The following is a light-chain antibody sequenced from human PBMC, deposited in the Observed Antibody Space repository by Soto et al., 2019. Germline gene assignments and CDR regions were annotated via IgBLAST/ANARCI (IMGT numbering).Light chain of an antibody. V-gene: IGKV1-33*01. CDR3: QQYDNLPPFT. CDR2: GAS. J-gene: IGKJ3*01. CDR1: QDIRTS. Sequence: DIQMTQSPSSLSASVGARVSITCQASQDIRTSLSWFQQKPGRAPKLLLYGASNLETGVPSRFRGSGSGRDFTFTISSLQPEDIATYYCQQYDNLPPFTFGPGTKVDIK.